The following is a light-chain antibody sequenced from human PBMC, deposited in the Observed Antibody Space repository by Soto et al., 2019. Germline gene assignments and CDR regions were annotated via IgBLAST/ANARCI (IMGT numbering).Light chain of an antibody. V-gene: IGKV3-20*01. CDR3: QQYYDSPYT. CDR1: QTIGKNY. Sequence: EIVLTQSPGILSLSPGERATLSCRASQTIGKNYVAWYRQKPGQAPQLLNSGASSWAIGIPDRFSGSGSGTDFTLTISDVEPEDCAVYYCQQYYDSPYTFGPGTKVDIK. J-gene: IGKJ2*01. CDR2: GAS.